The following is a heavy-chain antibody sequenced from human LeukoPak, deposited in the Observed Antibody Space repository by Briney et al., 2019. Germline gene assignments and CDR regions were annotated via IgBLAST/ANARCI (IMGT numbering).Heavy chain of an antibody. CDR1: GFSLNSSGVG. CDR3: AHTRVHLGVSNSFDP. CDR2: IYWDDAK. J-gene: IGHJ5*02. Sequence: SGPTLVKPTQTLTLTCTLSGFSLNSSGVGVGWIRQPPGKALEWLALIYWDDAKRYSPSLTSRLTITRDTSKNQVVLTMTNMDPVDTATYYCAHTRVHLGVSNSFDPWGQGTLVTVSS. V-gene: IGHV2-5*02. D-gene: IGHD4-23*01.